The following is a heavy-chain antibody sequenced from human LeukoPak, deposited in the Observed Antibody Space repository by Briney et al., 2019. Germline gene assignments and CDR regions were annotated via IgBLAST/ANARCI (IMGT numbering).Heavy chain of an antibody. V-gene: IGHV3-23*01. CDR2: ISGSGDST. Sequence: GGSLRLSCAASGFTFSYYVMSWVRQAPGKGLEWVSAISGSGDSTYYADSVKGRFTISRDNSKNTLYLQMNSLRAEDTAVFYCAKVGYYDSGGYLDYWGQGTLVTVSS. CDR3: AKVGYYDSGGYLDY. CDR1: GFTFSYYV. J-gene: IGHJ4*02. D-gene: IGHD3-22*01.